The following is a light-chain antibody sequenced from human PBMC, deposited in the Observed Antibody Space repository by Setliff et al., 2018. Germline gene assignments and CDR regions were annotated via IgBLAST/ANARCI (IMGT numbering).Light chain of an antibody. J-gene: IGLJ2*01. CDR2: DVN. CDR1: SSGGSDYNF. Sequence: QSALTQPASVSGSPGQSIAIACTGLSSGGSDYNFVSWYQQLPGKAPKLIISDVNNRPSGISSRFSGSKSGNTASLTISGLRAEDEADYYCLSYTSKSTHALFAGGTKVTVL. V-gene: IGLV2-14*03. CDR3: LSYTSKSTHAL.